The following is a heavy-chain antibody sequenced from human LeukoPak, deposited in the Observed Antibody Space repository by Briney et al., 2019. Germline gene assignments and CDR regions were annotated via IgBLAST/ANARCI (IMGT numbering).Heavy chain of an antibody. Sequence: GGSLRLSCEVSEFAFSVYEMYWVGQAPGKGLEWVSYISSSGGTRYYADSVKGRFTISRDNAKNSLYLQMNSLRAEDTAVYYCTTLTVASTFDYWGQGALVTVSS. CDR1: EFAFSVYE. CDR3: TTLTVASTFDY. V-gene: IGHV3-48*03. D-gene: IGHD6-19*01. J-gene: IGHJ4*02. CDR2: ISSSGGTR.